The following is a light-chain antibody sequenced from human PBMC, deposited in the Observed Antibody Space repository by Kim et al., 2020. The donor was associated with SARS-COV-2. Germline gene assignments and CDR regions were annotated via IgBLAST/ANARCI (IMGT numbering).Light chain of an antibody. CDR2: EDS. Sequence: PGKTARITGCGDDMGSKYVDWYQQKPGQAPVLVIYEDSERPSGIPERFSGSSSGTKATLTISGVQVEDEADYYCYVTDSSGDHWVFGGGTQLTVL. J-gene: IGLJ3*02. CDR1: DMGSKY. V-gene: IGLV3-10*01. CDR3: YVTDSSGDHWV.